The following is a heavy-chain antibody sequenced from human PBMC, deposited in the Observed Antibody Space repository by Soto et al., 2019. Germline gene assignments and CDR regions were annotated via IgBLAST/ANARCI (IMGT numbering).Heavy chain of an antibody. CDR1: GFTFSSYG. V-gene: IGHV3-30*18. CDR3: AKDRDVVVVAATTIDY. D-gene: IGHD2-15*01. CDR2: ISYDGSNK. J-gene: IGHJ4*02. Sequence: GGSLRLSCAASGFTFSSYGMHWVRQAPGKGLEWVAVISYDGSNKYYADSVKGRFTISRDNSKNTLYLQMNSLRAEDTAVYYCAKDRDVVVVAATTIDYWGQGTLVTVSS.